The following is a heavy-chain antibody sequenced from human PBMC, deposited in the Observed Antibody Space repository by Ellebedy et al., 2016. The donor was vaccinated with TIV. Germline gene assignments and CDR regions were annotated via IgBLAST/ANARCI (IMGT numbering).Heavy chain of an antibody. Sequence: MPSETLSLTCNVSGGSISIYYWSWIRQPPGKGLEWIGSVYHNGNTDYNPSLESRIAISIDTSRNQFSLKLSSVTAADTAVYYCARIDVGVLFPVGMAYWGQGTLVTVSS. D-gene: IGHD1-26*01. CDR3: ARIDVGVLFPVGMAY. CDR1: GGSISIYY. J-gene: IGHJ4*02. CDR2: VYHNGNT. V-gene: IGHV4-59*08.